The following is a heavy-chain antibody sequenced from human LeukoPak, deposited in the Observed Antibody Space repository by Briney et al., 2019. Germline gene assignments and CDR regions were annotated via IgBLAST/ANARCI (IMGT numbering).Heavy chain of an antibody. CDR3: AKAYFWNGLGEYFLY. V-gene: IGHV3-33*05. CDR1: GFSFSTYG. D-gene: IGHD3-3*01. J-gene: IGHJ1*01. CDR2: ISYDGSNQ. Sequence: PGGSLRLSCAASGFSFSTYGMFWVRQAPGKGLEWVGVISYDGSNQYYADSVKGRFTISRDNSKNTLYLQMDSLRAEDTAVYYCAKAYFWNGLGEYFLYWGQGILVTVSS.